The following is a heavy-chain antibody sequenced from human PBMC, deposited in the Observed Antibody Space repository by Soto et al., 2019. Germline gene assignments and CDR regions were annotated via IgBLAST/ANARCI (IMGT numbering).Heavy chain of an antibody. CDR3: ARNGWGMATVGM. J-gene: IGHJ4*02. D-gene: IGHD1-26*01. V-gene: IGHV3-53*01. Sequence: EVQLVESGGGLVQPGGSLRLSCAASGFTVSNNYMNWFRLAPGKGLEWVSLIYSGGGTYYVDSVKGRFTISRDNSKNTLYLQMNSLRAEDTAVYYCARNGWGMATVGMWGPGTLVTVSS. CDR2: IYSGGGT. CDR1: GFTVSNNY.